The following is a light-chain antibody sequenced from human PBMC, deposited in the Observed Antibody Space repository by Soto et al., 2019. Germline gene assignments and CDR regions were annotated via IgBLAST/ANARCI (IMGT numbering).Light chain of an antibody. V-gene: IGKV2-28*01. CDR3: KQALQWT. CDR1: QSLLHSNGYNY. CDR2: FGF. J-gene: IGKJ1*01. Sequence: DIVMTQSPLSLPVTPGEPASISCRSSQSLLHSNGYNYLDWYLQKPGQSPQLLIYFGFNRACGVPDRFSGSGSGTDFTLKISRVEVEDVGVYYCKQALQWTFGQGTKVEIK.